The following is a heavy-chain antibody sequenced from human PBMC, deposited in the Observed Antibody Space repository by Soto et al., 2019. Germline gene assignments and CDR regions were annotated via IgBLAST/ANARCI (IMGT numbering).Heavy chain of an antibody. V-gene: IGHV3-33*01. CDR3: ASLPQEWELPDY. J-gene: IGHJ4*02. CDR2: IWYDGSNK. D-gene: IGHD1-26*01. CDR1: GFTFSSYG. Sequence: GGSLRLSCAASGFTFSSYGMHWVRQAPGKGLEWVAVIWYDGSNKYYADSVKGRFTISRDNSKNTLYLQMNSLRAEDTAVYYCASLPQEWELPDYWGQGTLVTVSS.